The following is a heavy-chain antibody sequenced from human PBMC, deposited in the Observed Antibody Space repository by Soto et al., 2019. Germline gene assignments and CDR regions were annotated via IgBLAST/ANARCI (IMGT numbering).Heavy chain of an antibody. CDR3: ATDHYYGSENYAFYYHYYMGV. CDR1: GFTFSNYA. Sequence: EVQLLESGGDLAQPGGSLRLICAASGFTFSNYAMTWVRQSPGKGLEWVSTITSAGSTFYGDTVKGRFTISRDNPKSTLYLQMNSLRPEDTAVYHCATDHYYGSENYAFYYHYYMGVWGKGTTVAVSS. J-gene: IGHJ6*03. CDR2: ITSAGST. D-gene: IGHD3-10*01. V-gene: IGHV3-23*01.